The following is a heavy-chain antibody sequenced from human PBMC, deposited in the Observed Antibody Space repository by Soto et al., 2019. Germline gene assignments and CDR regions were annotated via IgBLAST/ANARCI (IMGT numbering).Heavy chain of an antibody. CDR1: GGTFSSYA. D-gene: IGHD2-2*01. CDR3: ARALKDIVLGPAVRPYYGMDV. V-gene: IGHV1-69*13. CDR2: IIPIFGTA. J-gene: IGHJ6*02. Sequence: SVKVSCNASGGTFSSYAISWVLQAPGQGLEWMGGIIPIFGTANYAQKFQGRVTITADESTSTGYMELSSLRSEDTAVYYCARALKDIVLGPAVRPYYGMDVWGQGTTVTVSS.